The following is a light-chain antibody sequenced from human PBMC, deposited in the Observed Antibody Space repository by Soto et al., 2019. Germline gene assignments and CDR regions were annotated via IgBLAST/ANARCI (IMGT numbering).Light chain of an antibody. CDR2: EVT. CDR1: SSDVGGYNF. J-gene: IGLJ1*01. Sequence: LTQPASVSGSPGQSITISCTGTSSDVGGYNFVSWYQQKPGKAPKLLIYEVTHRPSGISDRFSGSKSGNTASLTISGLQSEDEASYYCCSYASTNTWVFGTGTKVTVL. CDR3: CSYASTNTWV. V-gene: IGLV2-14*01.